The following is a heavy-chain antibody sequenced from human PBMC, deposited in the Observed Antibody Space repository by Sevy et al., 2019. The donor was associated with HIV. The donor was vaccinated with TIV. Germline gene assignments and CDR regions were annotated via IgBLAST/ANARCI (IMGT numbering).Heavy chain of an antibody. Sequence: ASVKVSCKASGGTFSSYAISWVRQAPGQGLEWMGGIIPIFGTANYAQKFQGRVTITADESTSTAYMELSSLRSEDTAVYYCASRVSSSSSTGWFDPWGQGTLVTVSS. D-gene: IGHD6-13*01. V-gene: IGHV1-69*13. CDR2: IIPIFGTA. CDR3: ASRVSSSSSTGWFDP. CDR1: GGTFSSYA. J-gene: IGHJ5*02.